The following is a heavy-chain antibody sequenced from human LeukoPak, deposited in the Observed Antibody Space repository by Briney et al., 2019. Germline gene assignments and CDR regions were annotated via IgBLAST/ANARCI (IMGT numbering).Heavy chain of an antibody. Sequence: GGSLRLSCAASVFTFSSYGMTWVRQAPGEGLEWVSYISSSSSTIYYADSVKGRFTISRDNAKNSLYLQLNSLRAEDTAVYYCAELGITMIGGVWGKGTTVTISS. J-gene: IGHJ6*04. V-gene: IGHV3-48*01. CDR1: VFTFSSYG. CDR2: ISSSSSTI. CDR3: AELGITMIGGV. D-gene: IGHD3-10*02.